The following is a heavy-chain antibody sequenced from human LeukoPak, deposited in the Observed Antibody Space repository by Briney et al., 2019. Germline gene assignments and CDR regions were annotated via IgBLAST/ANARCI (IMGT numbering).Heavy chain of an antibody. J-gene: IGHJ4*02. V-gene: IGHV3-53*01. Sequence: GGSLRLSCAASGFTVSFNYMSWVCQAPGKGLEWLSIIYSGGRTYYADSVKGRFAISRDKSKNTLYLHMNSLRAEDTAVYYCAREGSNYYESSGYYRNWGQGTRVTVSS. CDR3: AREGSNYYESSGYYRN. CDR2: IYSGGRT. D-gene: IGHD3-22*01. CDR1: GFTVSFNY.